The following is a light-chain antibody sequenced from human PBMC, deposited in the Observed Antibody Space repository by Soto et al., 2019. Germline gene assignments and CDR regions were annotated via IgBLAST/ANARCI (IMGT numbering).Light chain of an antibody. Sequence: LTQPASVSVSPGQSITISCTGTSSDVCGYNYVSWYQQHPGKAPKLLIYDVSNRPSGASNRFSGSKSGNTASLTISGLQAEDEADYYCSSYTGSTTLHYVFGTGTKVTVL. J-gene: IGLJ1*01. CDR2: DVS. CDR3: SSYTGSTTLHYV. CDR1: SSDVCGYNY. V-gene: IGLV2-14*01.